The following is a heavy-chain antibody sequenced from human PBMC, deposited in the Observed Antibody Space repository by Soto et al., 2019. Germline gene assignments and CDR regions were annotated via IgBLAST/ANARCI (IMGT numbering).Heavy chain of an antibody. CDR2: IIPIFGTA. Sequence: QVQLVQSGAEVKKPGSSVKVSCKASGGTFSSYAISWVRQAPGQGLEWMGGIIPIFGTANYAQKFQGRVTITADESXSXXYMERSSRRSEDTAVYYCARDGYDSWSGNKNWFDPWGQGTLVTVSS. CDR3: ARDGYDSWSGNKNWFDP. V-gene: IGHV1-69*12. D-gene: IGHD3-9*01. CDR1: GGTFSSYA. J-gene: IGHJ5*02.